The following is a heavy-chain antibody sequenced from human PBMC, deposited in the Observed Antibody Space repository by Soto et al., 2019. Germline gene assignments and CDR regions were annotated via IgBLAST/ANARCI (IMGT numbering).Heavy chain of an antibody. CDR3: ARGRRDFWRGSGPLYYGMDV. Sequence: GGSLRLSCAASGFTFSDYYMSWIRQAPGKGLEWVSYISSSGSTIYYADSVKGRFTISRDNAKNSLYLQMNSLRAEDTAVYYCARGRRDFWRGSGPLYYGMDVWGQGTTVTVSS. J-gene: IGHJ6*02. CDR1: GFTFSDYY. V-gene: IGHV3-11*01. D-gene: IGHD3-3*01. CDR2: ISSSGSTI.